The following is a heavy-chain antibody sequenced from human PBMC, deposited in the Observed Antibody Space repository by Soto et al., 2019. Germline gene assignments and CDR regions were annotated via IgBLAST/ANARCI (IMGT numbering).Heavy chain of an antibody. CDR2: IYHSGST. V-gene: IGHV4-4*02. D-gene: IGHD1-26*01. J-gene: IGHJ4*02. CDR1: GVSSSSSDW. Sequence: SETLSLTCAFSGVSSSSSDWWIWVRQPPGKGLERIGEIYHSGSTNYNPSLKSRVTISVDKSKNQFSLKLSSVTAADTAVYYCARVVGYFDYWGQGTLVTVPQ. CDR3: ARVVGYFDY.